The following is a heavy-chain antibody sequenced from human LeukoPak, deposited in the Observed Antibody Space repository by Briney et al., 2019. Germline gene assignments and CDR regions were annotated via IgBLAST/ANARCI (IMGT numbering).Heavy chain of an antibody. V-gene: IGHV4-39*01. CDR1: GGSIDSRNYY. CDR3: ARHPRPYDDILTGYHNYFDS. D-gene: IGHD3-9*01. J-gene: IGHJ4*02. CDR2: IYYSGDT. Sequence: MASETLSLTCTVSGGSIDSRNYYWGWIRQTPGKGLDWIGSIYYSGDTYYNPSLKNRVTISVDTSKNKLSLKVTSVTAADTALYYCARHPRPYDDILTGYHNYFDSWGQGTLVTVSS.